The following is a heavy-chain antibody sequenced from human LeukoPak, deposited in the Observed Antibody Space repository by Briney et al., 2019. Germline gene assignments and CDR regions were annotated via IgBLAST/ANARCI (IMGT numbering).Heavy chain of an antibody. V-gene: IGHV4-59*01. Sequence: SETLSLTCTVSGGSISSYYWSWIRQPPGKGLEWIGYIYYSGSTNYNPSLKSRVTISVDTSKNQFSLKLSSVTAADTAVYYCARVGDDVAYDYWGQGTLVTVSS. D-gene: IGHD3-3*01. CDR1: GGSISSYY. J-gene: IGHJ4*02. CDR2: IYYSGST. CDR3: ARVGDDVAYDY.